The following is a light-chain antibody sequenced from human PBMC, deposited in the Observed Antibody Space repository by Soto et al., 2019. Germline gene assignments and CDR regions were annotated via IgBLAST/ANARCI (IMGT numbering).Light chain of an antibody. V-gene: IGLV2-14*01. Sequence: QCALTQPASVSGSPGQSITISCTGSSSDVGGYNYVSWYQQHPGKAPKLMIYEVINRPSGVSSRFSGSKSGNTASLTISGLQAEDEADYYCCSYTSSDTHLVFGGGTQLTVL. CDR3: CSYTSSDTHLV. CDR2: EVI. J-gene: IGLJ3*02. CDR1: SSDVGGYNY.